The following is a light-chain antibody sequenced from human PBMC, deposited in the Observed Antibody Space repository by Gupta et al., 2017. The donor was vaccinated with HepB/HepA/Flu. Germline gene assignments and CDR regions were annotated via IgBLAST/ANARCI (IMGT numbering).Light chain of an antibody. V-gene: IGLV4-60*03. CDR2: VESSGRY. J-gene: IGLJ2*01. Sequence: QLMVTQPSSASSSLGSSVKLTCTMSSGYSHYSIGWHQQQPGKAPRFLMKVESSGRYNKGSGIPDRFSGSRTGAARYLTTSNLQSEDEADYYCGTWDSNIRVFGGGTKLTVL. CDR3: GTWDSNIRV. CDR1: SGYSHYS.